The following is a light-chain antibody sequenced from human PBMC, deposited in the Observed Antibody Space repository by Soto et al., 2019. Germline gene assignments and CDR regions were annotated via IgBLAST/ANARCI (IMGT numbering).Light chain of an antibody. Sequence: SYELTQPPSVSVSPGQTARITCSGDSLPKQYAHWYQQRPGRAPVLVICKDTERPSGIPDRFSGSKSGTSASLAITGLQAEDEADYYCQSYDSSLSGSGVFGGGTKLTVL. J-gene: IGLJ3*02. CDR2: KDT. CDR1: SLPKQY. V-gene: IGLV3-25*02. CDR3: QSYDSSLSGSGV.